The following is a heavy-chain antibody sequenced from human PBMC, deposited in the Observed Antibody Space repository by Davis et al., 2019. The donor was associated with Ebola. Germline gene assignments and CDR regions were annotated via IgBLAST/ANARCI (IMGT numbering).Heavy chain of an antibody. CDR2: INWNGGST. CDR3: AKGLEWLLYDYYYGMDV. V-gene: IGHV3-20*04. J-gene: IGHJ6*02. Sequence: GGSLRLSCAASGFTFDDYGMSWVRQAPGKGLEWVSGINWNGGSTGYADSVKGRFTISRDNAKNSLYLQMNSLRAEDTAVYYCAKGLEWLLYDYYYGMDVWGQGTTVTVSS. D-gene: IGHD3-3*01. CDR1: GFTFDDYG.